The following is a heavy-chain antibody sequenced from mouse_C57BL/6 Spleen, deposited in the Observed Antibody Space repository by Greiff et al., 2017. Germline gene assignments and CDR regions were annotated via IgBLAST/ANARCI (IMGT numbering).Heavy chain of an antibody. CDR2: INYDGSST. Sequence: EVQLVASEGGLVQPGSSMKLSCTASGFTFSDYYMAWVRQVPEKGLEWVANINYDGSSTYYLDSLKSRFIISRDNAKNILYLQMSSLKSEDTATYYCARGIYYGNLDYAMDYWGQGTSVTVSS. V-gene: IGHV5-16*01. CDR3: ARGIYYGNLDYAMDY. D-gene: IGHD2-1*01. J-gene: IGHJ4*01. CDR1: GFTFSDYY.